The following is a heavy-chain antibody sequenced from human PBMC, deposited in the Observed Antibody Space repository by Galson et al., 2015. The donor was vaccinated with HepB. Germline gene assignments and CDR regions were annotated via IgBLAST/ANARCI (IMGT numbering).Heavy chain of an antibody. V-gene: IGHV3-33*01. D-gene: IGHD3-16*01. CDR3: ARDGPEGETGMDV. J-gene: IGHJ6*02. Sequence: SLRLSCAASGFTFRGYAMHWARQAPGKGLGWVAVIWYDGRNKYYADSVKGRFTISRDNSKDTVYLQMNRLRADDTAVYYCARDGPEGETGMDVWGQGTAVTVS. CDR1: GFTFRGYA. CDR2: IWYDGRNK.